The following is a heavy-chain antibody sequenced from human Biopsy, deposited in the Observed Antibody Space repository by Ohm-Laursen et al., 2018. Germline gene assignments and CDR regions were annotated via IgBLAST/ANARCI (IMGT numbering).Heavy chain of an antibody. CDR3: ARDRGYYSDRTVPGYFDL. CDR1: GDSIRSYY. CDR2: DYYTWST. V-gene: IGHV4-59*01. J-gene: IGHJ2*01. D-gene: IGHD3-22*01. Sequence: GTLSLICTVSGDSIRSYYWSWIRQPPGKGLQWIGYDYYTWSTDYNPSLQSRVTISVDTSKNHFSLRLRSVTPADTAIYYCARDRGYYSDRTVPGYFDLWGRGTLVTVSS.